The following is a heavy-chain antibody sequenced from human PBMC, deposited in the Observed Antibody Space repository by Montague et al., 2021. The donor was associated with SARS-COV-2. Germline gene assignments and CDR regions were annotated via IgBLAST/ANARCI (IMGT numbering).Heavy chain of an antibody. D-gene: IGHD1-26*01. V-gene: IGHV4-39*01. Sequence: SETLSLTCTVYGGSISSSDSYWGRLRPPPGMGLVGIVNIYYSATTNHNLSLKSRITIAGDTSKNQLSLNSISVTAADTAVYSCVRMGADHRLNDWFDPWGQGALVTASS. CDR1: GGSISSSDSY. CDR3: VRMGADHRLNDWFDP. J-gene: IGHJ5*02. CDR2: IYYSATT.